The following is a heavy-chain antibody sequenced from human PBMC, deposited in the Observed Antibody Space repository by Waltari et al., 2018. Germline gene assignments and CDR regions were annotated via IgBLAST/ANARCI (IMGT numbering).Heavy chain of an antibody. V-gene: IGHV1-8*02. CDR2: INPKSGNT. J-gene: IGHJ4*02. Sequence: QMQLVQSGAEVKKPGASVKVSCKASGYPFSDYDINWVRQATAHGLEWMGWINPKSGNTVSAQNFQDRVTITRDPSTSTVYMELSSLRSDDAAVYYCARVHYDFWSGYYIWGQGTLVTVPS. D-gene: IGHD3-3*01. CDR3: ARVHYDFWSGYYI. CDR1: GYPFSDYD.